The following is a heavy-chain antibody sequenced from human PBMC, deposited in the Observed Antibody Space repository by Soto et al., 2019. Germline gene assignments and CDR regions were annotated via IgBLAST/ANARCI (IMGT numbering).Heavy chain of an antibody. D-gene: IGHD2-15*01. CDR2: IIPIFGTA. Sequence: QVQLVQSGAEVKKPGSSVKVSCKASGGTFSSYAISWVRQAPGQGLEWMGGIIPIFGTANYAQKFQGRVTITADESTSTAYMELSSLTSEDTAVYYCSRRQYCSGGSCYPGGMDVWGQGTTVTVSS. V-gene: IGHV1-69*01. CDR1: GGTFSSYA. J-gene: IGHJ6*02. CDR3: SRRQYCSGGSCYPGGMDV.